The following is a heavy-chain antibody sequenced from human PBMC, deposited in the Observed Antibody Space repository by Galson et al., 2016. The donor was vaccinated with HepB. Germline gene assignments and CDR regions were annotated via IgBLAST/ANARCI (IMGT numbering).Heavy chain of an antibody. CDR2: IKSKTDGGTT. Sequence: SLRLSCAASGFTFSDAWMSWVRQAPGKGLEWVGRIKSKTDGGTTDYAAPVKGRFTISRDDSKNTLYLQMNSLKTEDTAVYYCTAGSGLRYFDWLLPFDYWGQGTLVTVSS. D-gene: IGHD3-9*01. J-gene: IGHJ4*02. CDR1: GFTFSDAW. CDR3: TAGSGLRYFDWLLPFDY. V-gene: IGHV3-15*01.